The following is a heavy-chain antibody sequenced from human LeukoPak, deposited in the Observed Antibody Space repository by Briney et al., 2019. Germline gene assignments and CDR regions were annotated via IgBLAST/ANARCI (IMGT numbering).Heavy chain of an antibody. D-gene: IGHD3-22*01. CDR1: GFTFTSYW. J-gene: IGHJ4*02. CDR3: NPYYYDSSGYYYDEGIDY. Sequence: GGSLRLSCAPSGFTFTSYWMGWVRQSPVKGLEWVASIKQGGSEKHYVDSVKGRFTISRDNAKNSLYLQMNSLKTEDTAVYYCNPYYYDSSGYYYDEGIDYWGQGTLVTVSS. V-gene: IGHV3-7*03. CDR2: IKQGGSEK.